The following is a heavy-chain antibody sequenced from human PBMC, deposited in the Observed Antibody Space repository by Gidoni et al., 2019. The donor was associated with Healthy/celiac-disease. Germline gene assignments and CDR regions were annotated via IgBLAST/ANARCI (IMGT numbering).Heavy chain of an antibody. CDR1: GFTFSSYW. D-gene: IGHD3-22*01. V-gene: IGHV3-74*01. J-gene: IGHJ3*02. CDR3: ATLSLWLPTPDAFDI. CDR2: INSDGRST. Sequence: EVQLVESGGGLVQPGGSLRLSCAASGFTFSSYWMHWVRQAPGKGLVWVSRINSDGRSTSYADSVKGRFTISRDNAKNTLYLQMNSLRAEDTAVYYCATLSLWLPTPDAFDIWGQGTMVTVSS.